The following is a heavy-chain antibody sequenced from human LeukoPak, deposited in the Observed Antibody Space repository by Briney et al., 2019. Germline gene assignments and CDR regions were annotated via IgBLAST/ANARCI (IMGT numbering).Heavy chain of an antibody. V-gene: IGHV3-9*01. CDR1: GFTFDDYA. Sequence: RRSLRLSCAASGFTFDDYAMHWVRQAPGKGLEWVSGISWNSGSIGYADSVKGRFTISRDNAKNSLYLQMNSLRAEDTALYYCAKDMGIAVAGNFDYWGQGTLVTVSS. CDR3: AKDMGIAVAGNFDY. D-gene: IGHD6-19*01. CDR2: ISWNSGSI. J-gene: IGHJ4*02.